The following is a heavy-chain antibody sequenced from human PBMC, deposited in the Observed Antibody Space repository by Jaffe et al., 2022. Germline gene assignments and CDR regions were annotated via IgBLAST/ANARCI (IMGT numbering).Heavy chain of an antibody. V-gene: IGHV3-21*01. J-gene: IGHJ3*02. CDR3: ARDSRYGITGHHDAFDI. CDR2: ISSSSSYI. Sequence: EVQLVESGGGLVKPGGSLRLSCAASGFTFSSYSMNWVRQAPGKGLEWVSSISSSSSYIYYADSVKGRFTISRDNAKNSLYLQMNSLRAEDTAVYYCARDSRYGITGHHDAFDIWGQGTMVTVSS. CDR1: GFTFSSYS. D-gene: IGHD1-20*01.